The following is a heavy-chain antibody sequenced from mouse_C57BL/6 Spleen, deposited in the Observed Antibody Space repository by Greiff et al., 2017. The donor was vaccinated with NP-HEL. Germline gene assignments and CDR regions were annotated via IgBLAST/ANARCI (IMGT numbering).Heavy chain of an antibody. J-gene: IGHJ2*01. CDR2: INPNNGGT. V-gene: IGHV1-26*01. D-gene: IGHD2-4*01. CDR1: GYTFTDYY. CDR3: ARGYDYDPYYFDY. Sequence: VQLQQSGPELVKPGASVKISCKASGYTFTDYYMNWVKQSHGKSLEWIGDINPNNGGTSYNQKFKGKATLTVDKSSSTAYMELRSLTSEDSAVYYCARGYDYDPYYFDYWGQGTTLTVSS.